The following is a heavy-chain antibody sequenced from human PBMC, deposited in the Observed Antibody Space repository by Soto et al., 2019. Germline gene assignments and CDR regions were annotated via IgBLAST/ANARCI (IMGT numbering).Heavy chain of an antibody. J-gene: IGHJ4*02. Sequence: QVQLVQSGAEVKKPGASVRVSCKTYGYSFTNYDIHWVQQAAGQGLEWMGWMNPGNNKHVYTQKFRGRVTVSTDTCISTTYMYLSSLTSEDTAVYYCARAPLGIIVAPAFWGQGTLVTVSS. V-gene: IGHV1-8*01. CDR2: MNPGNNKH. D-gene: IGHD3-22*01. CDR1: GYSFTNYD. CDR3: ARAPLGIIVAPAF.